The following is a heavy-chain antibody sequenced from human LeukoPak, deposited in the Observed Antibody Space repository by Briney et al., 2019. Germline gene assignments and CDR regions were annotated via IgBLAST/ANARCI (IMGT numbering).Heavy chain of an antibody. V-gene: IGHV4-59*01. CDR3: AREAAATGYFGY. CDR2: IYYSGST. D-gene: IGHD2-2*01. Sequence: SETLSLTCTVSGGSISSYYWSWIRQPPGKGLEWIGYIYYSGSTNYNPSLKSRVTISVDTSKNQFSLKLSSVTAADTAVYYCAREAAATGYFGYWGQGTLVTVSS. J-gene: IGHJ4*02. CDR1: GGSISSYY.